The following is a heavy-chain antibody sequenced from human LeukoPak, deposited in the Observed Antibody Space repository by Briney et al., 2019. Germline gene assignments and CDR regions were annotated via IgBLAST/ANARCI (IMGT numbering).Heavy chain of an antibody. Sequence: ASVKVSCKASGYTFTGHYMHWVRQAPGQGLEWMGWINPNSGGTNYAQKFQGRVTMTRDTSISTAYMELSRLRSDDTAVYYCATAYSSGWSAIDYWGQGTLVTVSS. CDR2: INPNSGGT. CDR3: ATAYSSGWSAIDY. CDR1: GYTFTGHY. V-gene: IGHV1-2*02. J-gene: IGHJ4*02. D-gene: IGHD6-19*01.